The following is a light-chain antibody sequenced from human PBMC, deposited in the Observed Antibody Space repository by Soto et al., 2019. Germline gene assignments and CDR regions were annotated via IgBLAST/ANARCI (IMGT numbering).Light chain of an antibody. Sequence: EIVLTQSPGTLSLSPGERATLSCRASQSVSSSYLAWYQQKPGQAPRLLIYGASSRATGIPDRFSGSGSGTDFTLPLNSLEPEDFAVYYCQQYGSSRTFGEGTKVEIK. V-gene: IGKV3-20*01. CDR1: QSVSSSY. CDR2: GAS. J-gene: IGKJ1*01. CDR3: QQYGSSRT.